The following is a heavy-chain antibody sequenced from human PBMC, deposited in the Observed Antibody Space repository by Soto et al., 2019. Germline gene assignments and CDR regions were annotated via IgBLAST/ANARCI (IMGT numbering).Heavy chain of an antibody. D-gene: IGHD1-1*01. J-gene: IGHJ4*02. V-gene: IGHV1-18*01. CDR1: GYAFTTYG. CDR3: ARGRYGDY. Sequence: QVHLVQSGAEVKKPGASVKVSCQGSGYAFTTYGITWVRQAPGQGLEWMGWISAHNGNTNYAQKRQGRVTVTRATSTSTAYMELRSLRYDDTAVYYCARGRYGDYWGQGALVTVSS. CDR2: ISAHNGNT.